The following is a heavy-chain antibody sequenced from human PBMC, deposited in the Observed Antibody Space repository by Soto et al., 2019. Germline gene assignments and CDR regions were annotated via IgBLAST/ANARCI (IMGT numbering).Heavy chain of an antibody. CDR1: GFTFSSYS. CDR2: ISSSSSTI. Sequence: EVQLVESGGGLVQPGGSLRLSCAASGFTFSSYSMNWVRQAPGKGLEWVSYISSSSSTIYYADSVKGRFTISRDNAKNALYRQRKSLRAEERAVYYCGGGDIVGVPAAMDIWGQGTMVTVSS. CDR3: GGGDIVGVPAAMDI. D-gene: IGHD2-2*01. J-gene: IGHJ3*02. V-gene: IGHV3-48*01.